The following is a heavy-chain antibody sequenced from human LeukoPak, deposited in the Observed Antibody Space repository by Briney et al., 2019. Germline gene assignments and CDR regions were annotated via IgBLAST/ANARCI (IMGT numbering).Heavy chain of an antibody. CDR2: IYYSGST. J-gene: IGHJ4*02. CDR3: ASTVEMATMDFDY. V-gene: IGHV4-59*01. Sequence: PSETLSLTCTVSGGSISSYYWSWIRQPPGKGLEWIGYIYYSGSTNYNPSLKSRVTISVDTSKNQFSLKLSSVTAADTAVYYCASTVEMATMDFDYWGQGTLVTVSS. D-gene: IGHD5-24*01. CDR1: GGSISSYY.